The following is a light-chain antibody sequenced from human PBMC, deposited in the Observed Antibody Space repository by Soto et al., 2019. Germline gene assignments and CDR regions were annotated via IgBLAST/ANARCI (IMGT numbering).Light chain of an antibody. CDR3: QQYSRSPRQIT. Sequence: DIQMTQSPSTLSASVGDRVTITCRASRSISNWLAWYQQRPGIAPKLLIFDASILQSGVPSRFSGSGSGTEFTLSISRLQTDDFATYYCQQYSRSPRQITFGQGTRLEIK. CDR1: RSISNW. CDR2: DAS. J-gene: IGKJ5*01. V-gene: IGKV1-5*01.